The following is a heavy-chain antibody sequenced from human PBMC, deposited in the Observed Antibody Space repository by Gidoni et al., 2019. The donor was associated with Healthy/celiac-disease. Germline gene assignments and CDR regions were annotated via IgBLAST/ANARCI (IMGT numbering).Heavy chain of an antibody. V-gene: IGHV2-5*02. D-gene: IGHD3-9*01. CDR2: IYRDDDK. J-gene: IGHJ4*02. CDR1: GFSLSTSGVG. CDR3: AHSRSYYDILTGYYHRYFDY. Sequence: QITLKESGPTLVKPTQTLTLTCTFSGFSLSTSGVGVGWIRQPPGKALEWLALIYRDDDKRYSPSLKSRLTITKDTSKNQVVLTMTNMDPVDTATYYCAHSRSYYDILTGYYHRYFDYWGQGTLVTVSS.